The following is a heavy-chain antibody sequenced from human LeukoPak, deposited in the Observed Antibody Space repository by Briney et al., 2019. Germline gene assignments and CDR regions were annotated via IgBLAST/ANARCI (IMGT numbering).Heavy chain of an antibody. CDR3: ARDRPDCSGGSCYSQQFDY. V-gene: IGHV4-39*07. CDR2: IYYSGST. D-gene: IGHD2-15*01. J-gene: IGHJ4*02. CDR1: GGSISSSSYY. Sequence: SETLSLTCTVSGGSISSSSYYWGWIRQPPGKGLEWIGSIYYSGSTYYNPSLKSRVTISVDRSKNQFSLKLSSVTAADTAVYYCARDRPDCSGGSCYSQQFDYWGQGTLVTVSS.